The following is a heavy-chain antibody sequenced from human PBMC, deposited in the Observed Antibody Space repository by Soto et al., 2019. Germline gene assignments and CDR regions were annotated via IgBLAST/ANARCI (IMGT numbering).Heavy chain of an antibody. CDR1: GGTFSSYT. CDR3: ARDSRDYDILTGYPTD. J-gene: IGHJ4*02. D-gene: IGHD3-9*01. V-gene: IGHV1-69*08. CDR2: IIPILGIA. Sequence: QVQLGQSGAEVKKPGSSVKVSCKASGGTFSSYTISWVRQAPGHGLEWMGRIIPILGIATYAQKFQGRVTITADKSTSTAYMELSSLRSEDTAVFYCARDSRDYDILTGYPTDWGQGTLVTVSS.